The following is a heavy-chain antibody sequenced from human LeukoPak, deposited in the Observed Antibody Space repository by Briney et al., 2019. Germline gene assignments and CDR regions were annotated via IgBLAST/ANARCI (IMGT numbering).Heavy chain of an antibody. V-gene: IGHV3-7*01. Sequence: GGSLRLSCAASGFTFSSYAMSWVRQAPGKGLEWVASINQDGNQRNYVDSVKGRFTVSGDNAKNSLYLQMNSLRAEDTAVYYCAELGITMIGGVWGKGTTVTISS. CDR1: GFTFSSYA. D-gene: IGHD3-10*02. CDR3: AELGITMIGGV. J-gene: IGHJ6*04. CDR2: INQDGNQR.